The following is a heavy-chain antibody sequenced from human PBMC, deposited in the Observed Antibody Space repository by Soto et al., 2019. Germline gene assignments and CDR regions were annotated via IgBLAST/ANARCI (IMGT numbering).Heavy chain of an antibody. Sequence: GASVKVSCKASGYTFTSYYMHWVRQAPGQGLEWMGIINPSGGSTSYAQKFQGRVTMTRDTSTSTVYMELSSLRSEDTAVYYCARDYYGSGSYNYGMDVWGQGTTVTVS. J-gene: IGHJ6*02. CDR2: INPSGGST. V-gene: IGHV1-46*01. D-gene: IGHD3-10*01. CDR3: ARDYYGSGSYNYGMDV. CDR1: GYTFTSYY.